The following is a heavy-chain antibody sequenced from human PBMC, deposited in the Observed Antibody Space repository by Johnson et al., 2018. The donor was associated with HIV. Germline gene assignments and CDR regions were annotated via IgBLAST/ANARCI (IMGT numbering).Heavy chain of an antibody. Sequence: QVQLVESGGGVVQPGGSLRLSCAASGFTVSSNYMSWVRQGPGKGLEWVAVISYDGSNKYYADSVKGRFTISRDNSKNTLYLQMNSLRAEDTAVYYCARDRGSMPAVAFDIWGQGTMVTVSS. V-gene: IGHV3-30*03. D-gene: IGHD2-2*01. CDR2: ISYDGSNK. CDR1: GFTVSSNY. CDR3: ARDRGSMPAVAFDI. J-gene: IGHJ3*02.